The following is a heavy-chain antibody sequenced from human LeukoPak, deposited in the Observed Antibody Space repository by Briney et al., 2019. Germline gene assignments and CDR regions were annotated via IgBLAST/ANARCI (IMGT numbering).Heavy chain of an antibody. CDR3: AKSQDGYPYNWFDP. J-gene: IGHJ5*02. CDR2: ISYDGSNK. Sequence: YPGGSLRLSCAASGFSFITYGMHWVRQAPGKGLEWVAVISYDGSNKYYADSVKGRFTISRDNSKNTLYMQMNSLRAEDTAVYYCAKSQDGYPYNWFDPWGQGTLVTVSS. D-gene: IGHD5-18*01. V-gene: IGHV3-30*18. CDR1: GFSFITYG.